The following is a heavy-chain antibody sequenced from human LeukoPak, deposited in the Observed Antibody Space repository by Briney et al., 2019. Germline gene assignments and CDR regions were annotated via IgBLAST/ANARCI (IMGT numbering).Heavy chain of an antibody. CDR3: AKTGYDFWSGYYKVFDY. V-gene: IGHV3-21*04. CDR1: GFTFSSYS. CDR2: ISSSSSYI. J-gene: IGHJ4*02. Sequence: GRSLRLSCAASGFTFSSYSMNWVRQAPGKGLEWVSSISSSSSYIYYADSVKGRFTISRDNSKNTLYLQMNSLRAEDTAVYYCAKTGYDFWSGYYKVFDYWGQGTLVTVSS. D-gene: IGHD3-3*01.